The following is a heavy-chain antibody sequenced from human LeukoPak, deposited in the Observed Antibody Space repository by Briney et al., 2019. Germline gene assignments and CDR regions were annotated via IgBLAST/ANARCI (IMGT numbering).Heavy chain of an antibody. CDR2: IYYSGST. CDR3: ARSRTVTTSLDY. V-gene: IGHV4-59*01. Sequence: SETLSLTCTVSGASISTYYWNWIRQPPGKGLEWIGSIYYSGSTDYNPSLNSRVTISVDTSKNQFSLKLTSVITADTAIYYCARSRTVTTSLDYWGPGTLVTVFS. J-gene: IGHJ4*02. D-gene: IGHD4-17*01. CDR1: GASISTYY.